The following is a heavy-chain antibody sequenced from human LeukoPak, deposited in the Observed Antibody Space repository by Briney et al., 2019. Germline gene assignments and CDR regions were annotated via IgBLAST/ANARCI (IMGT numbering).Heavy chain of an antibody. CDR1: GLTFSNYC. Sequence: GGSLRLSCVVSGLTFSNYCMTWVRQAPGKGLEWVANIKKDGSEKFYVDSVKGRFTISRDNSKNTLYLQMNSLRAEDTAVYYCAKDGSSVIFDYWGRGTLVTVSS. V-gene: IGHV3-7*01. CDR3: AKDGSSVIFDY. CDR2: IKKDGSEK. J-gene: IGHJ4*02. D-gene: IGHD6-6*01.